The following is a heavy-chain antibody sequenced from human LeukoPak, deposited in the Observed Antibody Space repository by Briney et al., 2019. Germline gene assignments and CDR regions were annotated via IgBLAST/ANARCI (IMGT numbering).Heavy chain of an antibody. CDR1: GFIFSTYA. Sequence: GGSLRLSCAASGFIFSTYAMSWVRQAPGKGLEWVSIISGSGGSIYYADSVKGRFTISRDNSKNTLYLQMNSLRAEDTAVYYCAKGSGYSGSYFDAFDIWGQGTMVTVSS. CDR2: ISGSGGSI. V-gene: IGHV3-23*01. J-gene: IGHJ3*02. D-gene: IGHD1-26*01. CDR3: AKGSGYSGSYFDAFDI.